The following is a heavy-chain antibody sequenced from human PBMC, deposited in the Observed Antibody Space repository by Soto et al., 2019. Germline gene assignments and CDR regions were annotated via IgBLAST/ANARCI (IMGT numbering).Heavy chain of an antibody. CDR2: IYYTGST. Sequence: QVQLQESGPGLVKPSETLSLTCTVSGGSISSYYWSWIRQPQGKGLEWLGYIYYTGSTNYNPSLKSRVTISVDTSKNQFSLKLSSVTAADTAVYYCATVTGRYFGGEYGMDVWGQGTTVTVSS. CDR3: ATVTGRYFGGEYGMDV. D-gene: IGHD3-9*01. V-gene: IGHV4-59*01. CDR1: GGSISSYY. J-gene: IGHJ6*02.